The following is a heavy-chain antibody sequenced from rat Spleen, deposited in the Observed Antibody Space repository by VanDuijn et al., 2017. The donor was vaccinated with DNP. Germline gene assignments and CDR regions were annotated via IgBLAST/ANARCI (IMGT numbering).Heavy chain of an antibody. D-gene: IGHD4-3*01. J-gene: IGHJ2*01. V-gene: IGHV5S13*01. CDR3: GRHGDSGYFDK. CDR2: ISSGGDIT. CDR1: GFTFSNHG. Sequence: EVQLVESGGALVQPGRSLKLSCAASGFTFSNHGMAWVRQAPTKGLEWVASISSGGDITYYRDSVKGRFTISRDNAKSSLYLQMDSLTSEDTATYYCGRHGDSGYFDKWGQGVMVTVSS.